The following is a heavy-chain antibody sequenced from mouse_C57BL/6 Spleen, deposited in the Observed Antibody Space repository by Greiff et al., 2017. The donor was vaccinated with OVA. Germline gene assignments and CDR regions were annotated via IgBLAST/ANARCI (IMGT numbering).Heavy chain of an antibody. D-gene: IGHD4-1*01. CDR1: GFSFNTYA. CDR3: VRHWVFDY. CDR2: IRSKSNNYAT. Sequence: EVQRVESGGGLVQPKGSLKLSCAASGFSFNTYAMNWVRQAPGKGLEWVARIRSKSNNYATSYADSVKDRFTISRDDSESMLYLQMNNLKTEDTAMYYCVRHWVFDYWGQGTTLTVSS. V-gene: IGHV10-1*01. J-gene: IGHJ2*01.